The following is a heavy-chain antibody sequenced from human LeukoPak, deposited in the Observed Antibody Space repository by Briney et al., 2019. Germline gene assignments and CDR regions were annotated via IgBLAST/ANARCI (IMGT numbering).Heavy chain of an antibody. Sequence: GGSLRLXCAASGFTFSSYEMNWVRQAPGKGLEWVSYISSSGSTIYYADSVKGRFTISRDNAKNSLYLQMNSLRAEDTAVYYCARRHRWYSYGFDYWGPGTLVTVSS. CDR1: GFTFSSYE. J-gene: IGHJ4*02. CDR2: ISSSGSTI. V-gene: IGHV3-48*03. CDR3: ARRHRWYSYGFDY. D-gene: IGHD5-18*01.